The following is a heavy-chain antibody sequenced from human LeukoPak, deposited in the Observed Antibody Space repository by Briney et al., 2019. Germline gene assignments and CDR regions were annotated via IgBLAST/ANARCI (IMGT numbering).Heavy chain of an antibody. CDR3: ARGNQYYYDSSGYYPYDAFDI. V-gene: IGHV4-59*01. Sequence: PSETLSLTCTVSGGSISSCYWSWIRQPPGKGLEWIGYIYYSGSTNYNPSLKSRVTISVDTSKNQFSLKLSSVTAADTAVYYCARGNQYYYDSSGYYPYDAFDIWGQGTMVTVSS. CDR1: GGSISSCY. D-gene: IGHD3-22*01. J-gene: IGHJ3*02. CDR2: IYYSGST.